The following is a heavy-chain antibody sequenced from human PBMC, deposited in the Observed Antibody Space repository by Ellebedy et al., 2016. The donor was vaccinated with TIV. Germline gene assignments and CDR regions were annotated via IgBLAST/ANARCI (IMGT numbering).Heavy chain of an antibody. Sequence: SETLSLTXTVSGGSVSSGSYYWSWIRQPPGKGLEWIGYIYYSGSTNYNPSLKSRVTISVDTSKNQFSLKLSSVTAADTAVYYCARFGSYWGQGTLVTVSS. J-gene: IGHJ4*02. CDR2: IYYSGST. CDR3: ARFGSY. D-gene: IGHD3-10*01. V-gene: IGHV4-61*01. CDR1: GGSVSSGSYY.